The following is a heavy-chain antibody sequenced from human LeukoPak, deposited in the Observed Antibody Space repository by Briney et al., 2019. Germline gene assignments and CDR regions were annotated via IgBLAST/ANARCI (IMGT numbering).Heavy chain of an antibody. J-gene: IGHJ4*02. D-gene: IGHD1-26*01. V-gene: IGHV3-7*01. CDR3: ASGRYSGSYYGLYFDY. CDR1: GFTLSSYW. CDR2: IKQDGSEK. Sequence: GSLRLSCAASGFTLSSYWMSWVRQAPGKGLEWVANIKQDGSEKYYVDSVKGRFTISRDNAKNSLYLQMNSLRAEDTAVYYCASGRYSGSYYGLYFDYWGQGTLVTVSS.